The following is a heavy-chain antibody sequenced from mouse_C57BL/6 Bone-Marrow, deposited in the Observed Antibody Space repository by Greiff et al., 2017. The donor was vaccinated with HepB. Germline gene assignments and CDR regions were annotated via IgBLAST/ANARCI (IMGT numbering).Heavy chain of an antibody. V-gene: IGHV1-9*01. J-gene: IGHJ1*03. CDR1: GYTFTGYW. Sequence: VQLVESGAELMKPGASVKLSCKATGYTFTGYWIEWVKQRPGHGLEWIGEILPGSGSTNYNEKFKGKATFTADTSSNTAYMQLSSLTTEDSAIYYCAREDFYYGSSYCYWYFDVWGTGTTVTVSS. CDR3: AREDFYYGSSYCYWYFDV. CDR2: ILPGSGST. D-gene: IGHD1-1*01.